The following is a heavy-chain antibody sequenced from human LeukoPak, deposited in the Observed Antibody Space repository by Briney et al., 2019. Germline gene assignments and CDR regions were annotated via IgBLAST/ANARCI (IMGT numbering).Heavy chain of an antibody. CDR3: ATLPNYSYGHPYYFDY. Sequence: ETLSLTCTVSGGAISSYYWSWVRQVPGKGLEWVSALRDSADTTYYADSVKGRFTISRDNSKNTLYLQMNSLRAEDTAVYYCATLPNYSYGHPYYFDYWGQGTLVTVSS. D-gene: IGHD5-18*01. CDR1: GGAISSYY. V-gene: IGHV3-23*01. J-gene: IGHJ4*02. CDR2: LRDSADTT.